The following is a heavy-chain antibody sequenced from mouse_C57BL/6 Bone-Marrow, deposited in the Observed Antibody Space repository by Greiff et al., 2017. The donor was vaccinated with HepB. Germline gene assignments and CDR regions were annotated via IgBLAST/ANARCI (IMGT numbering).Heavy chain of an antibody. Sequence: QVQLQQPGAELVKPGASVKLSCKASGYTFTSYWMHWVKQRPGQGLEWIGMIHPNSGSTNYNEKFKSKATLTVDKSSSTAYMQLSSLTSEDSAVYYCARCYYYGSSYYFDVWGTGTTVTVSS. J-gene: IGHJ1*03. D-gene: IGHD1-1*01. V-gene: IGHV1-64*01. CDR1: GYTFTSYW. CDR3: ARCYYYGSSYYFDV. CDR2: IHPNSGST.